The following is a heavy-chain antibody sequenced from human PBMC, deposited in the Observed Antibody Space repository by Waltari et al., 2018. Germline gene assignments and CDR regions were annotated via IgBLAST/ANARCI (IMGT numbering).Heavy chain of an antibody. CDR1: GFSLSDYY. V-gene: IGHV3-11*05. D-gene: IGHD2-21*02. CDR2: ISPSSNYT. CDR3: ARNQVETALGY. Sequence: QVQLVESGGGLVKPGGSLRLSCAASGFSLSDYYMSWIRQAPGKGLEWLSCISPSSNYTYDADSVKGRFTISRDGSKNTVYLQMNSLRAEDTAVYFCARNQVETALGYWGQGTLVTVSS. J-gene: IGHJ4*02.